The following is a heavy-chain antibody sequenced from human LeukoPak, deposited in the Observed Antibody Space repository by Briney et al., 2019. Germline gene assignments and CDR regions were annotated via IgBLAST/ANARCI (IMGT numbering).Heavy chain of an antibody. Sequence: PGGSLRLPCAASGFTFSDFAMHWVRQAPGKGLQYVAGISRQGGSTYYSSSVKGRFIVSRDNSKNTLDLQMGSLRAEDMAVYYCARDLRDYYDSSGYYTFPDYWGQGTLVTVSS. CDR3: ARDLRDYYDSSGYYTFPDY. CDR2: ISRQGGST. CDR1: GFTFSDFA. V-gene: IGHV3-64*01. J-gene: IGHJ4*02. D-gene: IGHD3-22*01.